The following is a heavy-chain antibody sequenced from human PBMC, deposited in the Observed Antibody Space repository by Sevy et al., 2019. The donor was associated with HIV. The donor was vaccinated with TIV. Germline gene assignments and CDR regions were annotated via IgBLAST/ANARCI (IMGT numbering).Heavy chain of an antibody. V-gene: IGHV4-31*03. D-gene: IGHD5-12*01. CDR1: GGSISSTGFS. J-gene: IGHJ5*02. Sequence: SETLSLTCTVSGGSISSTGFSWGWIRQPPGKGLEWIGYIYYTGSTYYNPSLKSRVIISLDASKNQFSLKLSSVTAADTAVYYCARGRLIVARERWFDPWGQGTLVTVSS. CDR2: IYYTGST. CDR3: ARGRLIVARERWFDP.